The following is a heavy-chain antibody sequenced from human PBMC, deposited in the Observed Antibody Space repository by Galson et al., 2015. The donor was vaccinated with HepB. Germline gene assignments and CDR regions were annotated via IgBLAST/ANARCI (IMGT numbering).Heavy chain of an antibody. Sequence: SVKVSCKASGYIFTNYYVHWVRQAPGQGLEWMGVSNPTDDPTNYAQRFRDRVTMTRDTSTNTVYIELSSLRSEDAAVYYCVREAHGGVFDYWGQGTLVTVSS. CDR3: VREAHGGVFDY. D-gene: IGHD2-8*01. CDR1: GYIFTNYY. CDR2: SNPTDDPT. V-gene: IGHV1-46*01. J-gene: IGHJ4*02.